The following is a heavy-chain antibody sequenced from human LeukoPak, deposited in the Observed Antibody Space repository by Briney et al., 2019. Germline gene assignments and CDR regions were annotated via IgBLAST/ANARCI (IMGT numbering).Heavy chain of an antibody. CDR3: ARATVGYYYDSSGYPTAPYYFDY. D-gene: IGHD3-22*01. CDR2: IIPIFGTA. J-gene: IGHJ4*02. CDR1: GGTFSSYA. V-gene: IGHV1-69*05. Sequence: SVKASCKASGGTFSSYAINWVRQAPGQGLEWMGRIIPIFGTANYAQKFQGRVTITTDESTSTAYMELRSLRSEDTAVYYCARATVGYYYDSSGYPTAPYYFDYWGQGTLVTVSS.